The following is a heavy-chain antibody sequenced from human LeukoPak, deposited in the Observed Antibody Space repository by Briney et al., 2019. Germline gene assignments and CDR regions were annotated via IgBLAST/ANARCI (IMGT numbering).Heavy chain of an antibody. CDR3: ARGKSMVRGVIAEIDY. CDR2: IIPIFGTA. D-gene: IGHD3-10*01. Sequence: ASVKVSCKASGGTFSSYAISWVRQAPGQGLEWMGGIIPIFGTANYAQKFQGRVTITTDESTSTAYMELSSLRSDDTAVYYCARGKSMVRGVIAEIDYWGQGTLVTVSS. CDR1: GGTFSSYA. V-gene: IGHV1-69*05. J-gene: IGHJ4*02.